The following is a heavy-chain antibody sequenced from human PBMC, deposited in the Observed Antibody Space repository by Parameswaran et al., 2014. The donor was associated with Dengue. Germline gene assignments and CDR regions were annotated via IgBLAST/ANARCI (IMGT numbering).Heavy chain of an antibody. J-gene: IGHJ4*02. CDR2: INHSGST. CDR1: GGSFSGYY. Sequence: SETLSLTCAVYGGSFSGYYWSWIRQPPGKGLEWIGEINHSGSTNYNPSLKSRVTISVDTSKNQFSLKLSSVTAADTAVYYCARGRHPKWELPSNFDYWGQGTLVTVSS. D-gene: IGHD1-26*01. V-gene: IGHV4-34*01. CDR3: ARGRHPKWELPSNFDY.